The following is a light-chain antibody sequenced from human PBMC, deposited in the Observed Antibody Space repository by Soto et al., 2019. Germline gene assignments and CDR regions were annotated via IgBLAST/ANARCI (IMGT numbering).Light chain of an antibody. V-gene: IGKV1-12*01. CDR3: QQANSFPYT. CDR2: AAS. Sequence: DIQMTQSPSSVSASVGDRVSITSRASQDISTWLAWYQEKPGKAPELLIFAASSLQTGVPSRFSGSGSGTTFTRTISGLQAEDVAIYFCQQANSFPYTFGQGNKVEI. CDR1: QDISTW. J-gene: IGKJ2*01.